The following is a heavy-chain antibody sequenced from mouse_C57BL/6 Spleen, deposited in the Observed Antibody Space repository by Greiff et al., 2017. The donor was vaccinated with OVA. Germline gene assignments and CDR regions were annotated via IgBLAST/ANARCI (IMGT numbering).Heavy chain of an antibody. CDR1: GYTFTDYN. CDR3: ARGEYYSNYACFAY. D-gene: IGHD2-5*01. Sequence: EVKLQESGPELVKPGASVKMSCKASGYTFTDYNMHWVKQSHGKSLEWIGYINPNNGGTSYNQKFKGKATLTVNKSSSTAYMELRSLTSEDSAVYYCARGEYYSNYACFAYWGQGTLVTVSA. J-gene: IGHJ3*01. V-gene: IGHV1-22*01. CDR2: INPNNGGT.